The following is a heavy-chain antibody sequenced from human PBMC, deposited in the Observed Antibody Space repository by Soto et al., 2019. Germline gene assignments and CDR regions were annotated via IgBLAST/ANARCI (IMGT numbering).Heavy chain of an antibody. J-gene: IGHJ5*02. V-gene: IGHV3-23*01. CDR2: ISGSGGST. D-gene: IGHD6-6*01. Sequence: GGSLRLSCAASGFTFSSYAMSWVRQAPGKGLEWVSAISGSGGSTYYANSVKGRFTISRDNSKNTLYLQMNSLRAEDTAVYYCAKTSSRGTTGRPPFLYNWFDPWGQGTLVTVSS. CDR1: GFTFSSYA. CDR3: AKTSSRGTTGRPPFLYNWFDP.